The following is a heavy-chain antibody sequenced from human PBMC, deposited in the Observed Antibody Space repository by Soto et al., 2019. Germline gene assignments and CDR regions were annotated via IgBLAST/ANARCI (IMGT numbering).Heavy chain of an antibody. CDR1: GGSIGSGGYS. CDR3: AAGGGLPRYY. V-gene: IGHV4-30-2*01. J-gene: IGHJ4*02. D-gene: IGHD5-12*01. CDR2: IYHSGST. Sequence: QLQLQESGSGLVKPSQTLSLTCPVSGGSIGSGGYSWGWIRQPPGKGLEWIGYIYHSGSTYYNPSLKSRVTISVDRSKNQFSLKLSSVTAADTAVYYCAAGGGLPRYYWGQGTLVTVSS.